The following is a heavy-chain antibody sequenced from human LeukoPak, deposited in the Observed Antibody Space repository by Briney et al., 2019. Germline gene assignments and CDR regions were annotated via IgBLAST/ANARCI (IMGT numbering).Heavy chain of an antibody. V-gene: IGHV4-59*01. J-gene: IGHJ3*02. CDR1: GGSISSYY. CDR3: ARVPQATYYDFWSGPVDAFDI. D-gene: IGHD3-3*01. Sequence: PSETLSLTCTVSGGSISSYYWSWIRQPPGKGLEWVGYIYYSGSTNYNPSLKSRVTIPVSQSNNQVSLKQTPRTAADTAVYYCARVPQATYYDFWSGPVDAFDIWGQGTMVTVSS. CDR2: IYYSGST.